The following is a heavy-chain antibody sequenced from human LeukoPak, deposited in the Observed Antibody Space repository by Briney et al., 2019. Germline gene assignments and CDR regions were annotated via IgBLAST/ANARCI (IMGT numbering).Heavy chain of an antibody. Sequence: SETLSLTCTVSGGSISSYYWSWIRQPPGKGLEWIGYVYDSGSTNYNPSLKSRVTISVDTSKKQFSLKLSSVTAADTAVYYCARDPGGSYYYFDYWGQGTLVTVSS. CDR3: ARDPGGSYYYFDY. V-gene: IGHV4-59*12. CDR1: GGSISSYY. CDR2: VYDSGST. J-gene: IGHJ4*02. D-gene: IGHD1-26*01.